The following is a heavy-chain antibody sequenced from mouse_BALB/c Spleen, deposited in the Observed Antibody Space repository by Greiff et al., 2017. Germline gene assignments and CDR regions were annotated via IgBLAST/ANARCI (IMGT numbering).Heavy chain of an antibody. CDR3: ARDLLLRSYYYAMDY. J-gene: IGHJ4*01. Sequence: VKLMESGPGLVAPSQSLSITCTVSGFSLTSYGVHWVRQPPGKGLEWLGVIWAGGSTNYNSALMSRLSISKDNSKSQVFLKMNSLQTDDTAMYYCARDLLLRSYYYAMDYWGQGTSVTVSS. D-gene: IGHD1-1*01. CDR1: GFSLTSYG. V-gene: IGHV2-9*02. CDR2: IWAGGST.